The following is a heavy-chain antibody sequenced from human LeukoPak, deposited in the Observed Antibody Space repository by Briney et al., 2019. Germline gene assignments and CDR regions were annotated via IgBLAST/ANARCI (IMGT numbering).Heavy chain of an antibody. J-gene: IGHJ3*02. Sequence: PSETLSLTCTVSGGSISSYYWSWIRQPPGKGLEWIGYIYYSGSTNYSPSLKSRVTISVDTSKNQFSLKLSSVTAAETAVYFCARGPYSYDSSGAFDIWGQGTMVTVSS. D-gene: IGHD3-22*01. V-gene: IGHV4-59*01. CDR1: GGSISSYY. CDR3: ARGPYSYDSSGAFDI. CDR2: IYYSGST.